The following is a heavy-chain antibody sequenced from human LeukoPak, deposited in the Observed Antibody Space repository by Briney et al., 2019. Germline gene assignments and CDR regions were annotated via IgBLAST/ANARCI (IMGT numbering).Heavy chain of an antibody. CDR3: ARQPPLLRYFDWSSPFDY. CDR1: GYSFTSYW. J-gene: IGHJ4*02. CDR2: IDPSDSYT. Sequence: GESLKISCKGSGYSFTSYWISWVRQMPGKGLEWMGRIDPSDSYTNYSPSFQGHVTISADKSISTAYLQWSSLKASDTAMYYCARQPPLLRYFDWSSPFDYWGQGTLVTVSS. D-gene: IGHD3-9*01. V-gene: IGHV5-10-1*01.